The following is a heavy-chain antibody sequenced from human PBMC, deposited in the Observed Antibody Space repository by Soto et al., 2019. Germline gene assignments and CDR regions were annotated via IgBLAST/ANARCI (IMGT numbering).Heavy chain of an antibody. CDR1: GFTFSSYS. V-gene: IGHV3-48*01. CDR3: ASASRYYDILTGYYHHSYMAV. D-gene: IGHD3-9*01. J-gene: IGHJ6*03. CDR2: ISSSSSTI. Sequence: EVQLVESGGGLVQPGGSLRLSCAASGFTFSSYSMNWVRQAPGKGLEWVSYISSSSSTIYYADSVKGRFTISRDNAKNSLYLIMNSRKAEDTAVYYCASASRYYDILTGYYHHSYMAVWGKGTTVTVSS.